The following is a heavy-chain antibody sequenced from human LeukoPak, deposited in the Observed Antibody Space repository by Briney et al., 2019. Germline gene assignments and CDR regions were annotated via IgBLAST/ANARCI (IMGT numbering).Heavy chain of an antibody. D-gene: IGHD1-14*01. CDR3: TRDIRLTTDRDAFDI. Sequence: PGGSLRLSCAASGFTFSSYALSWVRQAPGKGPEWVSSISGSGWTIYDTDSVKGRFTTSRDNAKNSLYLQMNSLRPEDTAVYFCTRDIRLTTDRDAFDIWGQGTMVTVSS. CDR2: ISGSGWTI. J-gene: IGHJ3*02. CDR1: GFTFSSYA. V-gene: IGHV3-21*01.